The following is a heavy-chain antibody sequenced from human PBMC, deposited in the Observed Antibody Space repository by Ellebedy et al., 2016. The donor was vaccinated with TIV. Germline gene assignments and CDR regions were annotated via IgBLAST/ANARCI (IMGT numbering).Heavy chain of an antibody. Sequence: PGGSLRLSCEASGFTFGCCAMSWVRQAPGKGLEWVSVISNGGDTTYADSVKGRFTISRDNSKNTLYLQMNSLRADDTAIYYCAKLGGVLSWYADYWGLGTLVTVSS. CDR2: ISNGGDTT. J-gene: IGHJ4*02. CDR3: AKLGGVLSWYADY. CDR1: GFTFGCCA. D-gene: IGHD6-13*01. V-gene: IGHV3-23*01.